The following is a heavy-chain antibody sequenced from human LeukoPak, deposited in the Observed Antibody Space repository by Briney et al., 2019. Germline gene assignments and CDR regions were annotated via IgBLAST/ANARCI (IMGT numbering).Heavy chain of an antibody. J-gene: IGHJ6*02. CDR1: GYTFTGYY. Sequence: ASVKVSCKASGYTFTGYYMHWVRQAPGQGLEWMGWINPNSGGTNYAQKFQGRVTMTRDTSISTAYMELSRLRSDDTAVYYCAKDLPGPDYYDSSGYYYHTPHYYYGMDVWGQGTTVTVSS. CDR2: INPNSGGT. D-gene: IGHD3-22*01. V-gene: IGHV1-2*02. CDR3: AKDLPGPDYYDSSGYYYHTPHYYYGMDV.